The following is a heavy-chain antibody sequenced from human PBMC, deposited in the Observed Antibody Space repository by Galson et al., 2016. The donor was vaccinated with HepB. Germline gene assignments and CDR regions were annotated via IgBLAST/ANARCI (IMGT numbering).Heavy chain of an antibody. CDR3: ASALGIQDYYGMDV. CDR1: GFTFSSYA. V-gene: IGHV3-23*01. Sequence: SLRLSCAASGFTFSSYAMTWVRQAAGKGLEWVSSIGAGGTDTLYADSVKGRFSISRDNSKKTLYLQMNSLRAEDTAIYYCASALGIQDYYGMDVWGQGTTVTVAS. D-gene: IGHD5-18*01. J-gene: IGHJ6*02. CDR2: IGAGGTDT.